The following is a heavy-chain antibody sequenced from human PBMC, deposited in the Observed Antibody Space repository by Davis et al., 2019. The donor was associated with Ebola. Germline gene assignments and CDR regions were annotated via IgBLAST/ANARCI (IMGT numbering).Heavy chain of an antibody. D-gene: IGHD3-22*01. CDR1: GFTFSSYW. CDR3: ARDNSYYDSSGYCDY. J-gene: IGHJ4*02. V-gene: IGHV3-74*01. Sequence: GESLKISCAASGFTFSSYWMHWVRQAPGKGLVWVSRINSDGSSTSYADSVKGRFTISRDNAKNTLYLQMNSLRAEDTAVYYCARDNSYYDSSGYCDYWGQGTLVTVSS. CDR2: INSDGSST.